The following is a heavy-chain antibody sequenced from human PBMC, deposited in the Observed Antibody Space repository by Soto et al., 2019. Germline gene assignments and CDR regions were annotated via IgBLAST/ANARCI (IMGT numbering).Heavy chain of an antibody. J-gene: IGHJ4*02. D-gene: IGHD3-16*01. Sequence: GGSLRLSCIVSGLPLSYAHMSLVRQPPGKGLEWVGRIRSKSDDGTTAYAAPVKGRFTISRDDSKNTLYLQMTSLKTEDTAVYYCTSQPLFGGYSYYFDSWGQGDLVTVSS. CDR3: TSQPLFGGYSYYFDS. CDR1: GLPLSYAH. V-gene: IGHV3-15*01. CDR2: IRSKSDDGTT.